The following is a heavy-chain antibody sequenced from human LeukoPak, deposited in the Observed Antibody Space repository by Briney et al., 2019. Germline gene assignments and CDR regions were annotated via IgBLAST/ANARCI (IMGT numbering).Heavy chain of an antibody. V-gene: IGHV1-24*01. CDR1: GYTLTGLS. CDR2: FDPEDGET. CDR3: ATTTHSGSYATLGYYYYMDV. Sequence: GASVKVSCKVSGYTLTGLSMHWVRQAPGKGLEWMGGFDPEDGETIYAQKFQGRVTMTEDTSTDTAYMELSSLRSEDTAVYYCATTTHSGSYATLGYYYYMDVWGKGTTVTVSS. D-gene: IGHD1-26*01. J-gene: IGHJ6*03.